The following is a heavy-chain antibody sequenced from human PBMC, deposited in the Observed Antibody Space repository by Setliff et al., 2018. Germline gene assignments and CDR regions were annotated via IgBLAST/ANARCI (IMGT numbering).Heavy chain of an antibody. CDR2: IFSSGST. Sequence: SETLSLTCTVSGASIRSHYWSWLRQPPGKGLEWIGYIFSSGSTNNNPSLKSRVTISVATSKPQFYLELTSVTAADTAVYYCVREGYSEYFQDWGRGTLVTVSS. V-gene: IGHV4-59*11. D-gene: IGHD1-1*01. J-gene: IGHJ1*01. CDR3: VREGYSEYFQD. CDR1: GASIRSHY.